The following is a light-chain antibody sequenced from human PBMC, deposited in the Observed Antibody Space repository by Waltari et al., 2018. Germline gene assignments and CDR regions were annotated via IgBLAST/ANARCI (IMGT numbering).Light chain of an antibody. CDR3: NSRDTRGNHFVV. CDR2: DKD. CDR1: HLRSYY. J-gene: IGLJ2*01. Sequence: SSELTQDPAVSVALGQTVRITCQGDHLRSYYVSWYQQKPGQAPMLVIYDKDNRPSGIPERFSVSSSGNISSLTITGAQAEDEADYYCNSRDTRGNHFVVFGGGTKLTVL. V-gene: IGLV3-19*01.